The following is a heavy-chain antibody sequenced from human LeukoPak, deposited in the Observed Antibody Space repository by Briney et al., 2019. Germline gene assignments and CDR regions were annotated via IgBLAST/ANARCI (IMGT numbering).Heavy chain of an antibody. V-gene: IGHV4-34*01. CDR2: INHSGST. CDR3: ARDTYYYDSSGYSEYFQH. CDR1: GGSFSGYY. Sequence: SETLSLTCTVYGGSFSGYYWSWIRQPPGKGLEWIGEINHSGSTNYNPSLKSRVTISEDRSKNQFSLKLSSVTAADTAVYYCARDTYYYDSSGYSEYFQHWGQGTLVTVSS. J-gene: IGHJ1*01. D-gene: IGHD3-22*01.